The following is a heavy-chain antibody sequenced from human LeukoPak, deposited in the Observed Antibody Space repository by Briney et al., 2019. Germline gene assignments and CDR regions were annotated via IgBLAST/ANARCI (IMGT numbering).Heavy chain of an antibody. CDR3: ARAPQIVVVIDY. J-gene: IGHJ4*02. D-gene: IGHD3-22*01. Sequence: GGSLRLSCAASGFTFSSYAVHWVRQAPGKGLEWVAVISYDGSNKYYADSVKGRFTISRDNSKNTLYLQMNSLRAEDTAVYYCARAPQIVVVIDYWGQGTLVTVSS. CDR2: ISYDGSNK. V-gene: IGHV3-30-3*01. CDR1: GFTFSSYA.